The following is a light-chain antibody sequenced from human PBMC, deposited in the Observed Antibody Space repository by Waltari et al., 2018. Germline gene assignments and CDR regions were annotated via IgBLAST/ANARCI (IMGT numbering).Light chain of an antibody. V-gene: IGKV3-20*01. Sequence: ELVLTPSPGTLSLSPGDRATLSCRASQSVGRTLAWYQQKPGQAPSLVLYGASIRATGIPDRFSGSGSVTDFSLTISRLEPEDFAVYYCQHYVALPVNFGQGTKVEI. CDR3: QHYVALPVN. CDR2: GAS. CDR1: QSVGRT. J-gene: IGKJ1*01.